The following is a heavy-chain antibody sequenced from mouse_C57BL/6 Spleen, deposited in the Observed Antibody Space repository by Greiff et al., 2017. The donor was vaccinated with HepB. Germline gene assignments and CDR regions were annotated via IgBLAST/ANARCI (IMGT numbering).Heavy chain of an antibody. CDR1: GYTFTSYW. D-gene: IGHD3-2*02. CDR3: ARETAQATGAMDY. CDR2: INPSSGYT. Sequence: QVQLQQSGAELAKPGASVKLSCKASGYTFTSYWMHWVKQRPGQGLEWIGYINPSSGYTKYNQKFKDKATLTADKSSSTAYMQLSSLTYEDSAVYYCARETAQATGAMDYWGQVTSVTVSS. J-gene: IGHJ4*01. V-gene: IGHV1-7*01.